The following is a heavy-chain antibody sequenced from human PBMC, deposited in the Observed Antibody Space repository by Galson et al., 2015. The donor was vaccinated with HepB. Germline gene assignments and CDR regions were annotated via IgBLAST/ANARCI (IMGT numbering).Heavy chain of an antibody. CDR3: ARIAAAGMYYGMDV. CDR2: ISYDGSNK. V-gene: IGHV3-30-3*01. CDR1: GFTFSSYA. Sequence: SLRLSCAASGFTFSSYAMHWVRQAPGKGLEWVAVISYDGSNKYYADSVKGRFTISRDNSKNTLYLQMNSLRAEDTAVYYCARIAAAGMYYGMDVWGQGTTVTVSS. D-gene: IGHD6-13*01. J-gene: IGHJ6*02.